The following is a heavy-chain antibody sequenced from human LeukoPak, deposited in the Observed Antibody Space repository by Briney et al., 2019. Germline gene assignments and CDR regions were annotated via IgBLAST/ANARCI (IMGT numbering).Heavy chain of an antibody. Sequence: SETLSLTCAVYGGSFSGYSWSWIRQPPGKGLEWIGEINHSRSTDYNPSLKSRVTISVDTSKNQFSLKLSSVTAADTAVYYCARGMVRGVITPGYWGQGTLVTVSS. CDR2: INHSRST. D-gene: IGHD3-10*01. V-gene: IGHV4-34*01. J-gene: IGHJ4*02. CDR3: ARGMVRGVITPGY. CDR1: GGSFSGYS.